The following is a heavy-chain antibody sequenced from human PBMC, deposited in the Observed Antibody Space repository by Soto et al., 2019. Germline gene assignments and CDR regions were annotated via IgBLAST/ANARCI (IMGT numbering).Heavy chain of an antibody. J-gene: IGHJ6*02. CDR3: AASIFYYGMDV. Sequence: GESLKISCRGSGYNYNLHWISWVRQKPGRGLEWMGIIYPGDSDTRYNPSFQGQVTISVDKSINTAYLQWDSLEASDTATYYCAASIFYYGMDVWGQGTTVTVSS. CDR2: IYPGDSDT. CDR1: GYNYNLHW. V-gene: IGHV5-51*01.